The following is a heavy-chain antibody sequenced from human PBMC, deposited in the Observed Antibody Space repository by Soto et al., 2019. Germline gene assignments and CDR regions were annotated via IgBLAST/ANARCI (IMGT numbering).Heavy chain of an antibody. D-gene: IGHD6-13*01. Sequence: PSETLSLTCTVYGGSISSGIYYWGWIRQPPGKGLEWMGSIYYSGSTYYNPSLKSRVTISVDTSKNQFSLKLSSVTAADTAVYYCARHRAGVVSAALRYYGMDVWGQGTTVTVSS. CDR2: IYYSGST. CDR1: GGSISSGIYY. V-gene: IGHV4-39*01. CDR3: ARHRAGVVSAALRYYGMDV. J-gene: IGHJ6*02.